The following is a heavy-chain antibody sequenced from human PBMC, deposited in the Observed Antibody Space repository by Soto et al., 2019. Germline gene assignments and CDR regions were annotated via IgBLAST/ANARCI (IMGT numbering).Heavy chain of an antibody. J-gene: IGHJ5*02. CDR1: GITISNYP. CDR2: ISGSGDRT. CDR3: VKDDGGYPSTAPP. V-gene: IGHV3-23*01. Sequence: EVQLLESGGGLVQPGGSLRLSCAASGITISNYPMSWVRQAPGKGLDWVSGISGSGDRTYDADSAKGRFSISKDIYKNSLSLQLDSLGVEDTAVYFCVKDDGGYPSTAPPWGQGTLVTVSS. D-gene: IGHD3-22*01.